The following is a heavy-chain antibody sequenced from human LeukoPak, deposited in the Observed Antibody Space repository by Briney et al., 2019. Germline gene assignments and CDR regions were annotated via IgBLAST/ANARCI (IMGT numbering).Heavy chain of an antibody. CDR2: IKSDGSST. CDR3: ARDLYYGGYSNFEY. Sequence: GGSQRLSCAASGFTFSSFWMHWVRQAPGKGLVWVSRIKSDGSSTSYADSVKGRFTISRDNAKNTLYLQMNSLRAEDTAVYYCARDLYYGGYSNFEYWGQGTLVTVSS. D-gene: IGHD4-23*01. J-gene: IGHJ4*02. CDR1: GFTFSSFW. V-gene: IGHV3-74*01.